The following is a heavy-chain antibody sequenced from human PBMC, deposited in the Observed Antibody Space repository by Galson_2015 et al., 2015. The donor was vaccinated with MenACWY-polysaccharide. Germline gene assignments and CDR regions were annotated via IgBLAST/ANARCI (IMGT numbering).Heavy chain of an antibody. CDR2: MNTNSGNT. CDR3: AIGGKYYYDSSGYLNWFDP. J-gene: IGHJ5*02. Sequence: SVKVSCKASGYTFSSYDINWVRQTPGQGLEWMGWMNTNSGNTGYAQKFQGRVTMTRNTSISIAYMELSSLRSEDTAVYYCAIGGKYYYDSSGYLNWFDPWGQGTLVTVSS. D-gene: IGHD3-22*01. V-gene: IGHV1-8*01. CDR1: GYTFSSYD.